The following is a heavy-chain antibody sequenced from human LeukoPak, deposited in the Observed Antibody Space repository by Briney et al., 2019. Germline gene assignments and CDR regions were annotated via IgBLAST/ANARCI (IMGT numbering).Heavy chain of an antibody. CDR3: ATEDLEWLLSPYDY. CDR1: GFTFSSYS. J-gene: IGHJ4*02. D-gene: IGHD3-3*01. CDR2: ISSSSTI. V-gene: IGHV3-48*01. Sequence: PGGSLRLSCAASGFTFSSYSMNWVRQAPGKGLEWVSYISSSSTIYYADSVKGRFTISRDNAKNSLYLQMNSLRAEDTAVYYCATEDLEWLLSPYDYWGQGTLVTVSS.